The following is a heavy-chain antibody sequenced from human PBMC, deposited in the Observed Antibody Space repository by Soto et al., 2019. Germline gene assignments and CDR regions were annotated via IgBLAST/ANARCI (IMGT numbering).Heavy chain of an antibody. CDR2: IIPIFGTA. J-gene: IGHJ5*02. V-gene: IGHV1-69*01. CDR1: GGTFSSYA. Sequence: SVKVSCKASGGTFSSYAIRWVRQAPGQGLEWMGGIIPIFGTANYAQKFQGRVTMTADESTSTAHMELSSPRFEDTAVSYCSIESTPGLHLTCVPLGQGTLVTVSS. CDR3: SIESTPGLHLTCVP. D-gene: IGHD2-15*01.